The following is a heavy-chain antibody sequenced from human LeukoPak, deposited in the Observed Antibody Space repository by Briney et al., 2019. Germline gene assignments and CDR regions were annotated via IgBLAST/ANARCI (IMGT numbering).Heavy chain of an antibody. D-gene: IGHD2-21*02. CDR3: ARINTAIFSSSDY. J-gene: IGHJ4*02. CDR2: MREEGGEK. V-gene: IGHV3-7*05. Sequence: RGALRLSCADSGFTLRKSWMTWVPPAPRKRLERVAYMREEGGEKYYVDSVKGRLTISRDNAKNSLYLQMNSLRAEDTAVYYCARINTAIFSSSDYWGQGTLVTVSS. CDR1: GFTLRKSW.